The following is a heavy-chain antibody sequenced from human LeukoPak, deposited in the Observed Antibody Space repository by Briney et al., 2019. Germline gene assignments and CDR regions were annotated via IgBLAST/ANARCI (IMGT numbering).Heavy chain of an antibody. CDR2: IYHSGST. CDR1: GGSISSGGYY. Sequence: SETLSLTCTVSGGSISSGGYYWSWIRQPPGKGLEWIGYIYHSGSTYYNPSLKSRVTISVDRSKNQFSLKLSSVTAADTAVYYLSKGLVPGRSRLISRRVFHIWGQGPMVTASS. D-gene: IGHD3-3*01. V-gene: IGHV4-30-2*01. CDR3: SKGLVPGRSRLISRRVFHI. J-gene: IGHJ3*02.